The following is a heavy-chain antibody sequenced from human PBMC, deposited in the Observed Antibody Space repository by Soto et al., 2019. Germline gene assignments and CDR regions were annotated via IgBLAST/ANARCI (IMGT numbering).Heavy chain of an antibody. CDR2: ISGSGGST. J-gene: IGHJ6*01. Sequence: GGSLRLSCAASGFTFSSYAMSWVRQAPGKGLEWVSAISGSGGSTYYADSVKGRFTISRDNSKNTLYLQMNSLRAEDTAVYYCAKDSITIFGVVILRYGMDVWGQGISVTLSS. V-gene: IGHV3-23*01. CDR3: AKDSITIFGVVILRYGMDV. D-gene: IGHD3-3*01. CDR1: GFTFSSYA.